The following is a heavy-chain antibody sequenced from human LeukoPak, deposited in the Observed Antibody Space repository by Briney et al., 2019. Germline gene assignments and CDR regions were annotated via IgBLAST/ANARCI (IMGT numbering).Heavy chain of an antibody. D-gene: IGHD6-13*01. V-gene: IGHV1-2*02. CDR1: GYTFTSYA. CDR3: ARDFQASSWNHQFDP. CDR2: INANTAGT. Sequence: VASVKVSCKASGYTFTSYAMHWVRQAPGQGPEWMGWINANTAGTNYAQKFQGRVTMTRDTSISTAYMELTGLRSDDTAVYYCARDFQASSWNHQFDPWGQGTLVTVSS. J-gene: IGHJ5*02.